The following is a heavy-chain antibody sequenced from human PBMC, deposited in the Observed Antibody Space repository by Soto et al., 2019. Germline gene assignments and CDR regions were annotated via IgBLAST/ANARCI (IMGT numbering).Heavy chain of an antibody. D-gene: IGHD3-22*01. CDR2: ISSSGSTI. J-gene: IGHJ4*02. Sequence: ESGGGLVQPGGSLRLSCAASGFTFSSYEMNWVRQAPGKGLEWVSYISSSGSTIYYADSVKGRFTISRDNAKNSLYLQMNSLRAEDTAVYYCARDAPGHYYDSSGYYPYYFDYWGQGTLVTVSS. CDR3: ARDAPGHYYDSSGYYPYYFDY. V-gene: IGHV3-48*03. CDR1: GFTFSSYE.